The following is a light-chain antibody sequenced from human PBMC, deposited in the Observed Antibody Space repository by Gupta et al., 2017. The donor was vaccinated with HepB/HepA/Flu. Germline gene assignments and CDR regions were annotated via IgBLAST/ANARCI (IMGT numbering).Light chain of an antibody. Sequence: QSALTQPPSVSGSPGQSVTISCTGTNSDIGSYNRVSWYQQAPGTAPKLIIYEVNNRPSGVPDRFSGSKSGNTASLTISELQTGDEADYYCTSFTTSGTFLFGTGTKVTVL. CDR2: EVN. J-gene: IGLJ1*01. V-gene: IGLV2-18*02. CDR1: NSDIGSYNR. CDR3: TSFTTSGTFL.